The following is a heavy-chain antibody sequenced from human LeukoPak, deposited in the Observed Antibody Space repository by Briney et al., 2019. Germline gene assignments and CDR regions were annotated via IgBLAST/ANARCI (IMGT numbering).Heavy chain of an antibody. Sequence: SETLSLTCTVSGGSISSSSYYWGWIRQPPGKGLEWIGEINHSGSTNYNPSLKSRVTISVDTSKNEFSLKLSSVTAADTAVYYCARVSAFKNYYDSSGYLDYWGQGTLVTVSS. CDR2: INHSGST. D-gene: IGHD3-22*01. J-gene: IGHJ4*02. CDR1: GGSISSSSYY. CDR3: ARVSAFKNYYDSSGYLDY. V-gene: IGHV4-39*07.